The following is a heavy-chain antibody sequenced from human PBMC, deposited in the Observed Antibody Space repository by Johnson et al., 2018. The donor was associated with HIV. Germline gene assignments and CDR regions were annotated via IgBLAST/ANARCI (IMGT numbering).Heavy chain of an antibody. V-gene: IGHV3-23*04. D-gene: IGHD3-22*01. J-gene: IGHJ3*02. CDR2: LRGSGCST. CDR1: GFTFNSHA. CDR3: AKDQASGYYCDAFDI. Sequence: EKLVESGGGLVQPGGSLRLSCAASGFTFNSHAMSWVRQAPGKGLEWVSALRGSGCSTYYADSVKGRFTISRDNSKNTLYLQMNSLRAEDTAVYYCAKDQASGYYCDAFDIWGQGTMVTVSS.